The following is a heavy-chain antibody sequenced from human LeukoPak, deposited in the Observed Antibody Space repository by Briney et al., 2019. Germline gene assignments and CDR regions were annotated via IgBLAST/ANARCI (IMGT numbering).Heavy chain of an antibody. CDR2: INAGNGNT. Sequence: ASVKVSCKASGYTFTSYAMHWVRQAPGQRLEWMGWINAGNGNTKYSQKFQGRVTITRDTSASTAYMELSSLRSEDTAVYYCARDQNYYDSSGYYSPLNYWGQGTLVTVSS. D-gene: IGHD3-22*01. CDR1: GYTFTSYA. J-gene: IGHJ4*02. CDR3: ARDQNYYDSSGYYSPLNY. V-gene: IGHV1-3*01.